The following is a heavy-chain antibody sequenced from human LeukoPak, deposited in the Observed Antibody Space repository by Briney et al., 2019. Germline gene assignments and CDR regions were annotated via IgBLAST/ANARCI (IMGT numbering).Heavy chain of an antibody. CDR2: ISSSSSYI. J-gene: IGHJ6*03. Sequence: GGSLRLSCAASGFTFSSYSMNWVRQAPGKGLEWVSSISSSSSYIYYADSVKGRCTLSRDNAKNSLYLQMNSLRAEDTAVYYCARDSVVVTATTYYYYYYMDVWGKGTTVTVSS. CDR1: GFTFSSYS. V-gene: IGHV3-21*01. D-gene: IGHD2-21*02. CDR3: ARDSVVVTATTYYYYYYMDV.